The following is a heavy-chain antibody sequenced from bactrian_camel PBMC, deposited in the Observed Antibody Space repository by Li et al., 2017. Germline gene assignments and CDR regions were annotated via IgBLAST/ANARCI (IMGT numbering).Heavy chain of an antibody. J-gene: IGHJ6*01. Sequence: VQLVESGGGSAQAGGSLTLSCEYSISSFCMGWFRQAPGKEREAVATIYIAFRPDDQRTFYADSVQGRFTISPGNATNTVSLQMNSLKPEDTAVYYCISAWAGWADFDYWGQGTQVTVS. CDR2: IYIAFRPDDQRT. CDR1: ISSFC. CDR3: ISAWAGWADFDY. V-gene: IGHV3S54*01. D-gene: IGHD5*01.